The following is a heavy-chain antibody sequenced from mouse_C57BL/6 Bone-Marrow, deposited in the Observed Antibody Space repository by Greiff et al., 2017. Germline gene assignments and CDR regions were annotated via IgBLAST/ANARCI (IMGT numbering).Heavy chain of an antibody. J-gene: IGHJ2*01. D-gene: IGHD1-1*02. V-gene: IGHV1-69*01. CDR2: IDPSDSYT. CDR3: ARWVAYFDY. CDR1: GYTFTSYW. Sequence: VQLQQPGAELVMPGASVKLSCKASGYTFTSYWMHWVKQRPGQGLEWIGEIDPSDSYTNYNQKFKGKSTLTVDKSSSTAYMQLSSLTSEDSAVYYCARWVAYFDYWGQGTTLTVSS.